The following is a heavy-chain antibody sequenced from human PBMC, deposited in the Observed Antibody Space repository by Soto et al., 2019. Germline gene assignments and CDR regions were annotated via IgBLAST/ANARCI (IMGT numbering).Heavy chain of an antibody. V-gene: IGHV1-69*02. D-gene: IGHD4-17*01. J-gene: IGHJ4*02. CDR2: IIPILGIA. Sequence: QVQLVQSGAEVKKPGSSVKVSCKASGGTFSSYTISWVRQAPGQGLEWMGRIIPILGIANYAQKFQGRVTITADKSTSTAYMELSSLRSEDTAVYYCARVGTVTSHHYWGQGTLVTVSS. CDR1: GGTFSSYT. CDR3: ARVGTVTSHHY.